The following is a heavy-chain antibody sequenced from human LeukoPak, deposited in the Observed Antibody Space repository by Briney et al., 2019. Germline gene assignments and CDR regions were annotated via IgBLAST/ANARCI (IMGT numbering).Heavy chain of an antibody. D-gene: IGHD3-22*01. CDR3: ARVIWYYYDSSGYSLPYYFDY. CDR2: IKQDGSEK. V-gene: IGHV3-7*01. J-gene: IGHJ4*02. Sequence: GGSLRLSCAASGFTFSSYWMSGVRQAPGKGLEWVANIKQDGSEKYYVDSVKGRFTISRDNAKNSLYLQMNSLRDEDTAVYYCARVIWYYYDSSGYSLPYYFDYWGQGTLVTVSS. CDR1: GFTFSSYW.